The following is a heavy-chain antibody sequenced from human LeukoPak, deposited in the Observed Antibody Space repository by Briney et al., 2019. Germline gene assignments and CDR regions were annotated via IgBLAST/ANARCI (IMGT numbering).Heavy chain of an antibody. J-gene: IGHJ4*02. CDR2: ISSSGSTI. CDR1: GFTFSDYY. Sequence: GGSLRLSCAASGFTFSDYYMSWIRQAPGKGLEWVSYISSSGSTIYYADSVKGRFTISRDNAKNSPYLQMNSLRAEDTAVYYCASQPLNDFWSGYSDYWGQGTLVTVSS. CDR3: ASQPLNDFWSGYSDY. D-gene: IGHD3-3*01. V-gene: IGHV3-11*04.